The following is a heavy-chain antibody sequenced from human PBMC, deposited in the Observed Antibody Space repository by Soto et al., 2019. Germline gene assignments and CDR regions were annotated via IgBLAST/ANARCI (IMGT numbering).Heavy chain of an antibody. CDR3: AKILLWFGESHYGMDV. J-gene: IGHJ6*02. CDR1: GFTFSSYG. D-gene: IGHD3-10*01. V-gene: IGHV3-30*18. CDR2: ISYDGSNK. Sequence: QVQLVEAGGGVVQPGRSLRLSCAASGFTFSSYGMHWVRQAPGKGLEWVAVISYDGSNKYYADSVKGRFTIARDNSKNTLYLQMHSLRAEDTAVYYCAKILLWFGESHYGMDVWGQGTTVTVSS.